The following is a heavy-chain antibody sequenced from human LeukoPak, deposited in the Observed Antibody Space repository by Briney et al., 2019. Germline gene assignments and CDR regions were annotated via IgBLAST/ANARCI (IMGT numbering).Heavy chain of an antibody. V-gene: IGHV3-30*18. D-gene: IGHD3-22*01. CDR1: GFTFSSYG. CDR2: ISYDGSNK. CDR3: AKDPSPYYYDSSGFDY. J-gene: IGHJ4*02. Sequence: PGGSLRLSCAASGFTFSSYGMHWIRQAPGKGLEWVAVISYDGSNKYYADSVEGRFTISRDNSKNTLYLQMNSLRAEDTAVYYCAKDPSPYYYDSSGFDYWGQGTLVTVSS.